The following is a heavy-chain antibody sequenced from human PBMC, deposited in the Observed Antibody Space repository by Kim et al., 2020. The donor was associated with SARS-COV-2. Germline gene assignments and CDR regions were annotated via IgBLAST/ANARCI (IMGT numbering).Heavy chain of an antibody. CDR2: INPNSGGT. V-gene: IGHV1-2*06. CDR3: ARLPVTNNPIDY. J-gene: IGHJ4*02. Sequence: ASVKVSCKASGYTFTGYYMHWVRQAPGQGLEWMGRINPNSGGTNYAQKFQGRVTMTRDTSISTAYMELSRLRSDDTAVYYCARLPVTNNPIDYWGQGTLVTVSS. CDR1: GYTFTGYY. D-gene: IGHD4-17*01.